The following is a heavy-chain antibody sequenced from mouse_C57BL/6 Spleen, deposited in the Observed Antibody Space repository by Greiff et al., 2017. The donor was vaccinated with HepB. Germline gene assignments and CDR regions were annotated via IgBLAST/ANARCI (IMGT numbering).Heavy chain of an antibody. Sequence: QGQLRQSGAGLARGGASGKLSCKASGYTFRSYGISWVKQMTGQGLEWIGEIYPRSGNTYYNEKFKGKATLTADKSSSTAYMELRSLTSEDSAVYFCARGLDYWGQGTTLTVSS. J-gene: IGHJ2*01. CDR3: ARGLDY. CDR2: IYPRSGNT. CDR1: GYTFRSYG. V-gene: IGHV1-81*01.